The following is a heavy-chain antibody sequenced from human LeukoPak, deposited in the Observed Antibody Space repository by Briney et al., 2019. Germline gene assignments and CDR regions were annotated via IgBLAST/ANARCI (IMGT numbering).Heavy chain of an antibody. CDR1: GGSISSYY. V-gene: IGHV4-59*08. Sequence: SETLSLTCTVSGGSISSYYWSWIRQPPGKGLEWIGYIYYSGSTNYNPSLKSRVTISVDTSKNQFSLKLSSVTAAGTAVYYCARLGATTELDYWGQGTLVTVSS. D-gene: IGHD1-14*01. CDR2: IYYSGST. J-gene: IGHJ4*02. CDR3: ARLGATTELDY.